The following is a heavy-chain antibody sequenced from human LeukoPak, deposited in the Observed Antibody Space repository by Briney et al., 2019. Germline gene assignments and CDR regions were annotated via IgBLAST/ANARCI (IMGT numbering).Heavy chain of an antibody. Sequence: PGGSLRLSCAASGFTFSRSAMTWVCQTPGKGLDWVSSISSSGNTYYADSVKGRFTISRDNSKNMLYLQMNSLRAVDTAVYYCVKGRISEDGLDFWGQGTLVTVSS. CDR2: ISSSGNT. CDR1: GFTFSRSA. V-gene: IGHV3-23*01. D-gene: IGHD6-13*01. CDR3: VKGRISEDGLDF. J-gene: IGHJ4*02.